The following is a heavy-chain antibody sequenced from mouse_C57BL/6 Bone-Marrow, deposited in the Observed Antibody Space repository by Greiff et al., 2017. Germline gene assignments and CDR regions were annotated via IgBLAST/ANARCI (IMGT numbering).Heavy chain of an antibody. D-gene: IGHD1-1*01. Sequence: VKLMESGPELVKPGASVKISCKASGYSFTSYYIHWVKQRPGQGLEWIGWIYPGSGNTKYNEKFKGKATLTADTSSSTAYMQLSSLTSEDSAVYYCARCYYGSSPDYWGQGTTLTVSS. V-gene: IGHV1-66*01. CDR2: IYPGSGNT. J-gene: IGHJ2*01. CDR1: GYSFTSYY. CDR3: ARCYYGSSPDY.